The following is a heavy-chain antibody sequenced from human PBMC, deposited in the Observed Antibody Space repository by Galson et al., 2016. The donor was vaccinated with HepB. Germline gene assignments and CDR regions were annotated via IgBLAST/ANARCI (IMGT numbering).Heavy chain of an antibody. Sequence: SVKVSCKASGYTFSTHAMHWVRQAPGQRLEWMGWINGGNGYTKYSQKFQDRVTITRDTSAKTAYMELSSLRSEDTALYYCARDQRAYDNKAGYFYYGMDVGDHGTTVTVSS. J-gene: IGHJ6*02. V-gene: IGHV1-3*01. CDR3: ARDQRAYDNKAGYFYYGMDV. CDR1: GYTFSTHA. D-gene: IGHD5-12*01. CDR2: INGGNGYT.